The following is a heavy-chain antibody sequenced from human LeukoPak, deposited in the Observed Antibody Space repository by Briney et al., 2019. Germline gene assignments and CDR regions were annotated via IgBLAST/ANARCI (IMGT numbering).Heavy chain of an antibody. Sequence: SETLSLTCTVSGGSISSYYWSWIRQPPGKGLEWIGYIYYSGSTNYNPSLKSRVTISVDTSKNQFSLKLSSVTAADTAVYYCARESYSSSWYDDAFDIWGQGRMVTVSS. CDR3: ARESYSSSWYDDAFDI. CDR2: IYYSGST. J-gene: IGHJ3*02. V-gene: IGHV4-59*01. CDR1: GGSISSYY. D-gene: IGHD6-13*01.